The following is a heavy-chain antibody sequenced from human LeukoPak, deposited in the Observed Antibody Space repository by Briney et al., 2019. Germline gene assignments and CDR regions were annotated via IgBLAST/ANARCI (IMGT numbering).Heavy chain of an antibody. J-gene: IGHJ5*02. Sequence: SETLSLTCAVSGGSISSGGYSWSWIRQPPGKGLEWIGYIYHSGSTYYNPSLKSRVTISVDRSKNQFSLKLSSVTAADTAVYYCARDRGGPNSSSWNGGWFDPWGQGTLVTVSS. D-gene: IGHD6-13*01. CDR3: ARDRGGPNSSSWNGGWFDP. CDR2: IYHSGST. CDR1: GGSISSGGYS. V-gene: IGHV4-30-2*01.